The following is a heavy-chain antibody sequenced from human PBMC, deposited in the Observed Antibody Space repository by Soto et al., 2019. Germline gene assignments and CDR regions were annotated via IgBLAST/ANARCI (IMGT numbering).Heavy chain of an antibody. CDR3: ARDYPDSSGSTPLDY. J-gene: IGHJ4*02. CDR2: IIPIFGTA. D-gene: IGHD3-22*01. Sequence: GASVKVSCKASGGTFSSYAISWVRQAPGQGLERMGGIIPIFGTANYAQKFQGRVTITADESTSTAYMELSSLRSEDTAVYYCARDYPDSSGSTPLDYWGQGTLVTVSS. V-gene: IGHV1-69*13. CDR1: GGTFSSYA.